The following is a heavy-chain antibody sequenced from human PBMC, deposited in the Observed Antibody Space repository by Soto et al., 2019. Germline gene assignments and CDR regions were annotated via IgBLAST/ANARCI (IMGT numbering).Heavy chain of an antibody. D-gene: IGHD2-8*01. CDR2: MNPNSGTA. CDR3: VRYGVEAAY. CDR1: GYTVTTHN. J-gene: IGHJ4*01. Sequence: GASVKVSCKASGYTVTTHNINWVRQATGQGREWRGWMNPNSGTAGYAQKFQDRITLTRDTSKTTAYMEISSLTFADTAVYFCVRYGVEAAYWGQGTQVTVSS. V-gene: IGHV1-8*02.